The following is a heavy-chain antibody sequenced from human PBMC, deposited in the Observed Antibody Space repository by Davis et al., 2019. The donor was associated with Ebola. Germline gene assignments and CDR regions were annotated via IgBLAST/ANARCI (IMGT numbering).Heavy chain of an antibody. CDR3: AAGSGADPPWFDP. J-gene: IGHJ5*02. V-gene: IGHV1-69*02. Sequence: AASVKVSCKASGGTFSSYTISWVRRAPGQGLEWMGRIIPILGIANYAQKFQGRVTITADESTSTAYMELSSLRSEDTAVYYCAAGSGADPPWFDPWGQGTLVTVSS. CDR2: IIPILGIA. CDR1: GGTFSSYT. D-gene: IGHD2-15*01.